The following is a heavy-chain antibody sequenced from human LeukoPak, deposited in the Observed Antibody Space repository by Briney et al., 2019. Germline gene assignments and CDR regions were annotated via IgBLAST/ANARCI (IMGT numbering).Heavy chain of an antibody. J-gene: IGHJ6*03. CDR3: ARISCSGGSCSRYYYYYYYMDV. D-gene: IGHD2-15*01. CDR1: GGSFSGYY. Sequence: SETLSLTCAVYGGSFSGYYWSWIRQPPGKGLEWIGEINHSGSTNYNPSLKSRVTISVDTSKNQFSLKLSSVTAADTAVYYCARISCSGGSCSRYYYYYYYMDVWGKGTTVTVCS. CDR2: INHSGST. V-gene: IGHV4-34*01.